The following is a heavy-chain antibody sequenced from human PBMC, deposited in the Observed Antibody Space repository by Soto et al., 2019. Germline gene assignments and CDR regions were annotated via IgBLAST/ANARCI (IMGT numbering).Heavy chain of an antibody. D-gene: IGHD3-9*01. CDR1: GYTLTELS. V-gene: IGHV1-24*01. CDR2: FDPEDGET. CDR3: ATGNLRYFHWLFRY. Sequence: ASVKVSCKVSGYTLTELSMHWVRQAPGKGLEWMGGFDPEDGETIYAQKFQGRVTMTEDTSTDTAYMELSSLRSEDTAVYYCATGNLRYFHWLFRYWGQGTLVTVSS. J-gene: IGHJ4*02.